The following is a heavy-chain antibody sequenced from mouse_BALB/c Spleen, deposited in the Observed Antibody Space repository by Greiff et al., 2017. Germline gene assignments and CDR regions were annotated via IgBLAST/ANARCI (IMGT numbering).Heavy chain of an antibody. J-gene: IGHJ1*01. CDR1: GFSLTSYG. CDR3: ARNCGRPYWYFDV. V-gene: IGHV2-2*02. CDR2: IWSGGST. Sequence: VKLMESGPGLVQPSQSLSITCTVSGFSLTSYGVHWVRQSPGKGLEWLGVIWSGGSTDYNAAFISRLSISKDNSKSQVFFKMNSLQANDTAIYYCARNCGRPYWYFDVWGAGTTVTVSS.